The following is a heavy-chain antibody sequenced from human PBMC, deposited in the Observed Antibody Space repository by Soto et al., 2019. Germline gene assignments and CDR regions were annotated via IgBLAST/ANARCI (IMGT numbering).Heavy chain of an antibody. CDR3: ARSPQPTRGIHWYFDL. J-gene: IGHJ2*01. V-gene: IGHV3-30*03. Sequence: QVQLVESGGGVVQPGRSLGLSCAASGFTFNTYGMHWVRQAPGKGLEWVAAISYDGINKYYVDSVKGRFTISRDNSKNTLYVQMNSLRAEYTALYYCARSPQPTRGIHWYFDLWGRGILVTVSS. CDR1: GFTFNTYG. CDR2: ISYDGINK. D-gene: IGHD1-26*01.